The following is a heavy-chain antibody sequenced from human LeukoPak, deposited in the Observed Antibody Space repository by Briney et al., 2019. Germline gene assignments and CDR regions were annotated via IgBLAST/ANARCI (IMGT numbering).Heavy chain of an antibody. CDR1: GFAFSSYA. CDR3: AKDKPYYYSYYMDV. CDR2: ISGSGGST. J-gene: IGHJ6*03. V-gene: IGHV3-23*01. Sequence: PGGSLRLSCAASGFAFSSYAMSWVRQAPGKGLEWVSAISGSGGSTYYADSVKGRFTNSRDNSKNTLYLQMNSLRAEDSAVYYCAKDKPYYYSYYMDVWGKGTTVTVSS.